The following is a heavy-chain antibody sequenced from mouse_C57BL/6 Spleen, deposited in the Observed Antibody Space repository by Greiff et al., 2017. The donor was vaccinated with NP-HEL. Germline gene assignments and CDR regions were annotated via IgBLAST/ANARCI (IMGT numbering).Heavy chain of an antibody. Sequence: EVKLMESGAELVRPGASVKLSCTASGFNIKDDYMHWVKQRPEQGLEWIGWIDPENGDTEYASKFQGKATITADTSSNTAYLQLSSLTSEDTAVYYCLGRIDYWGQGTTLTVSS. J-gene: IGHJ2*01. CDR3: LGRIDY. CDR1: GFNIKDDY. D-gene: IGHD4-1*01. V-gene: IGHV14-4*01. CDR2: IDPENGDT.